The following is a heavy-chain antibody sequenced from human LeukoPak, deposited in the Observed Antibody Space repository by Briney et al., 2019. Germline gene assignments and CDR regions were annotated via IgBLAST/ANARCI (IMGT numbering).Heavy chain of an antibody. D-gene: IGHD3-3*01. CDR2: ISYDGSYK. V-gene: IGHV3-30*01. Sequence: GGSLRLSCAASGFTFSSYAMHWVRQAPGKGLEWVAVISYDGSYKSYGDSVKGRLTISRDNSKNTLYLQMNSLRPEDTAVYYCARDDTIFGVVMPVPVSNVGLDYWGQGTLVTVSS. CDR1: GFTFSSYA. J-gene: IGHJ4*02. CDR3: ARDDTIFGVVMPVPVSNVGLDY.